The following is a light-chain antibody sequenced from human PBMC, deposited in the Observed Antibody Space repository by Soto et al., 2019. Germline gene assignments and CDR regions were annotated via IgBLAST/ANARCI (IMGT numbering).Light chain of an antibody. CDR2: GAS. J-gene: IGKJ1*01. Sequence: EIVMTQSPATLSVSPGERATLSCRASQSVSSNKLAWYQQKPGQAPRLLIYGASNRATGIPDRFSGSGSGTDFTLTISRLEPEDFAVYYCQQYGSSGTFGQGTKGDIK. V-gene: IGKV3-20*01. CDR1: QSVSSNK. CDR3: QQYGSSGT.